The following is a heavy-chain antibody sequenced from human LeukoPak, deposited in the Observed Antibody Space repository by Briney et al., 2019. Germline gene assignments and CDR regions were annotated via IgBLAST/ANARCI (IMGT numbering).Heavy chain of an antibody. Sequence: GESLKISCKGSGYSFTSYWIGWVRQMPGKGLEWMGIIYPGDSDTRYSPSFQGQVTISADKSISTAYLQWSSLKASDTAMYYRARQSCSSTSCFDYWGQGTLVTVSS. CDR1: GYSFTSYW. V-gene: IGHV5-51*01. D-gene: IGHD2-2*01. CDR2: IYPGDSDT. CDR3: ARQSCSSTSCFDY. J-gene: IGHJ4*02.